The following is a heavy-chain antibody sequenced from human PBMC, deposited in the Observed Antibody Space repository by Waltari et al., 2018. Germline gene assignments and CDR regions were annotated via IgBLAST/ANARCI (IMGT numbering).Heavy chain of an antibody. J-gene: IGHJ4*02. CDR2: ISGSGGRT. V-gene: IGHV3-23*01. CDR1: GFTFSSYA. D-gene: IGHD2-8*02. Sequence: EVQLLESGGGLVQPGGSLRLSCAASGFTFSSYAMSWVRQAPGKGLEWVSAISGSGGRTYYADSVKGRFTISRDNSKNTLYLQMNSLRAEDTAVYYCAKTTGVVYDRYYFDYWGQGTLVTVSS. CDR3: AKTTGVVYDRYYFDY.